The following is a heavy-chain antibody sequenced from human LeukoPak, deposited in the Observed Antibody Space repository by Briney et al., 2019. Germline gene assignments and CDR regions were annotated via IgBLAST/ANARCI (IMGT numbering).Heavy chain of an antibody. V-gene: IGHV6-1*01. CDR2: TYYRSKWYN. CDR3: AREEFSLVRGVYFDY. D-gene: IGHD3-10*01. J-gene: IGHJ4*02. Sequence: SQTLSLTCAISGDSVSSNSAAWNWIRQCPSRGLEWLGRTYYRSKWYNDYAVSVKSRITINPDTSKNQFSLQLNSVTPEDTAVYYCAREEFSLVRGVYFDYWGQGTLVTVSS. CDR1: GDSVSSNSAA.